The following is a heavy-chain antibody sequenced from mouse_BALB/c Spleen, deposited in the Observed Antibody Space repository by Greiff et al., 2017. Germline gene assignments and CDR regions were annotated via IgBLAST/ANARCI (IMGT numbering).Heavy chain of an antibody. J-gene: IGHJ4*01. CDR1: GFAFSSYD. Sequence: EVQRVESGGGLVKPGGSLKLSCAASGFAFSSYDMSWVRQTPEKRLEWVAYISSGGGSTYYPDTVKGRFTISRDNAKNTLYLQMSSLKSEDTAMYYCAEIYYYGSYDMDYWGQGTSVTVSS. CDR3: AEIYYYGSYDMDY. D-gene: IGHD1-1*01. V-gene: IGHV5-12-1*01. CDR2: ISSGGGST.